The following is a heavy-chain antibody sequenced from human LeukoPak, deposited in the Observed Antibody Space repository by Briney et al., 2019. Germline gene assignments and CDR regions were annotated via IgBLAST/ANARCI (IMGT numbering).Heavy chain of an antibody. J-gene: IGHJ4*02. V-gene: IGHV3-53*01. D-gene: IGHD2-15*01. CDR3: ARESGGRRLSYFDY. CDR2: IYSGGST. Sequence: PGGSLRLSCAASGFTVSSNYMSWVRQAPGKGLEWVSVIYSGGSTYYADSAKGRFTISRDNSKNTLYLQMNSLRAEDTAVYYCARESGGRRLSYFDYWGQGTLVTVSS. CDR1: GFTVSSNY.